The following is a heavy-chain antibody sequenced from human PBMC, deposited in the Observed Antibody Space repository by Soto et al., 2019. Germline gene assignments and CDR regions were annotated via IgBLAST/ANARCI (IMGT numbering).Heavy chain of an antibody. CDR1: GGSFSGYY. V-gene: IGHV4-34*01. CDR2: INHSGST. J-gene: IGHJ6*03. D-gene: IGHD3-9*01. Sequence: SETLSLTCAVYGGSFSGYYWSWIRQPPGKGLEWIGEINHSGSTNYNPSLKSRVTISVDTSKNQFSLKLSSVTAADTAVYYCARQDILTGYKYYYYMDVWGKGTTVT. CDR3: ARQDILTGYKYYYYMDV.